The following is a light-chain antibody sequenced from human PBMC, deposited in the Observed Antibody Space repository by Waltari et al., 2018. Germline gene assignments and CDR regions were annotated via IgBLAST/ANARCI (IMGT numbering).Light chain of an antibody. CDR2: AAS. J-gene: IGKJ4*01. Sequence: DIQLTQSPSFLSASVGASVTITGRASQVISSHLAWYQQEPGKAPKLLIYAASTLQTGVPSRFSGSGSGTEFTLRISSLQPEDFGSYYCQQLHAYPLSFGGGTKVEIK. V-gene: IGKV1-9*01. CDR3: QQLHAYPLS. CDR1: QVISSH.